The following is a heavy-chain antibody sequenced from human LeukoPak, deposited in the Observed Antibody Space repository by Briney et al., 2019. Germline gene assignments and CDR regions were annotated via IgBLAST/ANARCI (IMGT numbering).Heavy chain of an antibody. J-gene: IGHJ4*02. CDR3: ARDRRIAARRLDY. D-gene: IGHD6-6*01. V-gene: IGHV1-2*02. CDR1: GYTFTGYY. CDR2: INPNSGGT. Sequence: ASAKVSCKASGYTFTGYYMHWVRQAPGQGLEWMGWINPNSGGTNYAQKFQGRVTMTRDTSISTAYMELSRLRSDDTAVYYCARDRRIAARRLDYWGQGTLVTVPS.